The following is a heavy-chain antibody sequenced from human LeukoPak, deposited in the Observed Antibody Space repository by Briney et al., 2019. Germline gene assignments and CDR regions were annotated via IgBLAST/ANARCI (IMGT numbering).Heavy chain of an antibody. Sequence: SETLSLTCAVYGGSFSGYYWSWIRQPPGKGLEWIGEINHSGSTNYNPSLKSRVTISVDTSKNQFSLKLGSVTAADTAVYYCAARPLPLRCTNGVCYYYWGQGTLVTVSS. J-gene: IGHJ4*02. CDR3: AARPLPLRCTNGVCYYY. CDR2: INHSGST. V-gene: IGHV4-34*01. CDR1: GGSFSGYY. D-gene: IGHD2-8*01.